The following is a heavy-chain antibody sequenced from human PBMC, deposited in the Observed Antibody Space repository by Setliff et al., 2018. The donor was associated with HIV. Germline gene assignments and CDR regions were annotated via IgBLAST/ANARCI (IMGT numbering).Heavy chain of an antibody. J-gene: IGHJ3*02. Sequence: PSETLSLTCTVSGGSISSYYWSWIRQPAGKGLEWIGRIYTSGSTNYNPSLKSRVTMSVDTSKNQFSLKLSSVTAADTAVYYCARHMITFGGVIVVDAFDIWGQGTMVTVSS. V-gene: IGHV4-4*07. CDR1: GGSISSYY. CDR2: IYTSGST. D-gene: IGHD3-16*02. CDR3: ARHMITFGGVIVVDAFDI.